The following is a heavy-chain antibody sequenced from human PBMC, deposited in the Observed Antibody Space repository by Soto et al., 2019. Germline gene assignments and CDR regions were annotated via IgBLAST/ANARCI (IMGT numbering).Heavy chain of an antibody. CDR2: IKSKTDGGTT. V-gene: IGHV3-15*01. Sequence: PGGSLRLSCAASGFTFSNSWMSWVRQAPGKGLEWVGRIKSKTDGGTTDYAAPVKGRFTISRDDSKNTLYLQMNSLKTEDTAVYYCTTVHRYDFWSGYYKVFDYWGQGTLVTVSS. CDR3: TTVHRYDFWSGYYKVFDY. J-gene: IGHJ4*02. CDR1: GFTFSNSW. D-gene: IGHD3-3*01.